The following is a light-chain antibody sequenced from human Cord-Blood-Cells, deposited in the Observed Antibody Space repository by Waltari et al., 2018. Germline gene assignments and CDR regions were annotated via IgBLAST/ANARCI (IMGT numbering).Light chain of an antibody. CDR3: QQSYSTPYT. CDR1: QSISSY. CDR2: AAS. V-gene: IGKV1-39*01. J-gene: IGKJ2*01. Sequence: DIQMTQSPSSLSESVGDRVTITCRASQSISSYLNWYQHKPGKAPKLLIYAASSLQSGVPSRFSGSGSGTDFTLTISSLQPEDFATYYCQQSYSTPYTFGQGTKLEIK.